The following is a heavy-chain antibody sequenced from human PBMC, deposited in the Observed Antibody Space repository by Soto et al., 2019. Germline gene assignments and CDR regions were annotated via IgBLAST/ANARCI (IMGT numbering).Heavy chain of an antibody. Sequence: PXETLSLTCTVSGCSISSGDYYWSWIRQPPGKGLEWIGYIYYSGSTYYNPSLKSRVTISVDTSKNQFSLKLSSVTAADTAVYYCARVSAAALFDYWGQGNLVTVSS. J-gene: IGHJ4*02. CDR3: ARVSAAALFDY. CDR1: GCSISSGDYY. CDR2: IYYSGST. D-gene: IGHD6-13*01. V-gene: IGHV4-30-4*01.